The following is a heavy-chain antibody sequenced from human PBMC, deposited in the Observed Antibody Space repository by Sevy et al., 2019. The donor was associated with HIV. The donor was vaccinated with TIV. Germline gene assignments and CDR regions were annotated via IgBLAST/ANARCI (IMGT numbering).Heavy chain of an antibody. CDR2: IYGSRGVT. Sequence: GGSLRLSCAASGFTFSSYALNWVRQAAGKGLEWVSTIYGSRGVTYYADYVKGRFTISRDNSKNTLYLQMNSLRTEDTAVYFCAGGRYDSSGSFDAFDIWGQGTMVTVSS. V-gene: IGHV3-23*01. J-gene: IGHJ3*02. CDR1: GFTFSSYA. CDR3: AGGRYDSSGSFDAFDI. D-gene: IGHD3-22*01.